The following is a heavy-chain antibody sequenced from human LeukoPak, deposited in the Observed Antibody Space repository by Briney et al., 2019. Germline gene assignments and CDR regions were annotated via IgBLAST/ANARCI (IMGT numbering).Heavy chain of an antibody. CDR3: AIGGASGYYYFNS. CDR1: GFSFTSYW. CDR2: IYPAASDT. Sequence: GESLKISCKCSGFSFTSYWIAWVRQMPGKGLEWMGIIYPAASDTRYSPSFQGQVTISADTSITTAYLQWSSLQASDTAMYYCAIGGASGYYYFNSWGQGTLVTVSS. D-gene: IGHD5-12*01. J-gene: IGHJ4*02. V-gene: IGHV5-51*01.